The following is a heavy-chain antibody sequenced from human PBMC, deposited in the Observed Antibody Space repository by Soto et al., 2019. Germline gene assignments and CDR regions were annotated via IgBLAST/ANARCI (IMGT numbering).Heavy chain of an antibody. V-gene: IGHV3-11*01. D-gene: IGHD3-22*01. CDR3: ASPYYYDSSGYDAFDI. Sequence: GGSLRLSCAASGFTFSEHYMDWVRQAPGKGLEWVSYISSSGSTIYYADSVKGRFTISRDNAKNSLYLQMNSLRAEDTAVYYCASPYYYDSSGYDAFDIWGQGTMVTVSS. CDR1: GFTFSEHY. J-gene: IGHJ3*02. CDR2: ISSSGSTI.